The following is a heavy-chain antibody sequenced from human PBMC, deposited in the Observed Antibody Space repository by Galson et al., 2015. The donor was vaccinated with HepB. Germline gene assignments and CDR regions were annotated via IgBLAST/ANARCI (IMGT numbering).Heavy chain of an antibody. D-gene: IGHD5-24*01. Sequence: SLRLSCAASGFTFSSYWMSWVRQAPGKGLEWVANIKQDGSEKYYVDSVKGRFTISRDNAKNSLYLQMNSLRAEDTAVYYCARESQWWLQLFSGYYFDYWGQGTLVTVSS. CDR1: GFTFSSYW. J-gene: IGHJ4*02. V-gene: IGHV3-7*03. CDR2: IKQDGSEK. CDR3: ARESQWWLQLFSGYYFDY.